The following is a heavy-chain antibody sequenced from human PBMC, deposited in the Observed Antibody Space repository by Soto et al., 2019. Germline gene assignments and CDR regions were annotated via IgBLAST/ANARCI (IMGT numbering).Heavy chain of an antibody. CDR2: ISGSGGST. J-gene: IGHJ1*01. Sequence: VGSLRLSCAASGFTFSSYAMSCVRHSPGKWLEWVSAISGSGGSTYYADSVKGRFTISRDNSKNTLYLQMNSLRAEETAVYYCAKVGWYYYDSSRYYPNDEYFNHWGQGTLVTVSS. V-gene: IGHV3-23*01. CDR1: GFTFSSYA. D-gene: IGHD3-22*01. CDR3: AKVGWYYYDSSRYYPNDEYFNH.